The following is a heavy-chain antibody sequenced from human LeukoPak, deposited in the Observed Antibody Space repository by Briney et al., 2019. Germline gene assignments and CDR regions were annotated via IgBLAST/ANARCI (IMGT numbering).Heavy chain of an antibody. V-gene: IGHV2-70*11. CDR1: GFSLGTNGMS. Sequence: SGPALVKPTQTLTLTCTFSGFSLGTNGMSVTWVRQPPGKALEWLARIDWDDDKYYSASLKTRLTISKDTSKNQVVLTMTNMDPVDTATYFCARCIAATGTLDYWGQGALVTVSS. D-gene: IGHD6-13*01. J-gene: IGHJ4*02. CDR2: IDWDDDK. CDR3: ARCIAATGTLDY.